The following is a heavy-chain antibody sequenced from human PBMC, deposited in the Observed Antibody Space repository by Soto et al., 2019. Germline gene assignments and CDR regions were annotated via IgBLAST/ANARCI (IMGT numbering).Heavy chain of an antibody. V-gene: IGHV3-23*01. CDR1: XFXLXNXA. D-gene: IGHD2-2*01. CDR3: ARDCSSSSCSVWRY. CDR2: ITGSGDKT. Sequence: EVQLLESGGNLVQPGGSLRLXCXAXXFXLXNXAMTXVRQAPGKGLEWVSGITGSGDKTYYADSVKGRFIISRDNSENTLYLQMNSLRAEDTALYYCARDCSSSSCSVWRYWGQGTQVTVSS. J-gene: IGHJ4*02.